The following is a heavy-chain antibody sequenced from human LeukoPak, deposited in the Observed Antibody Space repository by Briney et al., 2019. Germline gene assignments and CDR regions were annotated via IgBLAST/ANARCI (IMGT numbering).Heavy chain of an antibody. CDR3: AKGIMSGWSFDY. CDR1: GFTFSSYA. J-gene: IGHJ4*02. D-gene: IGHD6-19*01. V-gene: IGHV3-23*01. Sequence: GGSLRLSCAASGFTFSSYAMSWVRQAPGKGLEWVSAISGSGGSTYYADSVKGRFTISRDNYKNTLYLQMNSLRAEDTAVYYCAKGIMSGWSFDYWGQGTLVTVSS. CDR2: ISGSGGST.